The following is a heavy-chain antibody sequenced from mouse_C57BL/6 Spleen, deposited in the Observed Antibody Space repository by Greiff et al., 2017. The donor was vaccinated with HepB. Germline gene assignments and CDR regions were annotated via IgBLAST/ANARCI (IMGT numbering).Heavy chain of an antibody. J-gene: IGHJ4*01. Sequence: QVQLQQSGAELVRPGTSVKVSCKASGYAFTNYLIEWVKQRPGQGLEWIGVINPGSGGTNYNEKFKGKATLTADKSSSTAYMQLSSLTSEDSAVYFCARNYDYDDYYAMDYWGQGTSVTVSS. CDR3: ARNYDYDDYYAMDY. D-gene: IGHD2-4*01. V-gene: IGHV1-54*01. CDR2: INPGSGGT. CDR1: GYAFTNYL.